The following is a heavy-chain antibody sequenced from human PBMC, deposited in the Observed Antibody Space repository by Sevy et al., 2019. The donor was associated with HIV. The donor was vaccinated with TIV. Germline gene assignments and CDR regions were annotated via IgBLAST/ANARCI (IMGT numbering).Heavy chain of an antibody. D-gene: IGHD3-9*01. CDR3: ARAAHQNHYDILTGYYDYHYGMDV. CDR2: IWYDGSNK. CDR1: GFAYSGYG. J-gene: IGHJ6*02. V-gene: IGHV3-33*01. Sequence: GGSLRLSCAAFGFAYSGYGMHWVHQAPGKGLEWVAVIWYDGSNKYYADSVKGRFTISRDNSKNTLYLQMNSLRAEDTAVYYCARAAHQNHYDILTGYYDYHYGMDVWGQGTTVTVSS.